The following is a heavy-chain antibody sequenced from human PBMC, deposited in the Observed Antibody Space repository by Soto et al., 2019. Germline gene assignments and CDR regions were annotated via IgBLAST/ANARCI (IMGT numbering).Heavy chain of an antibody. CDR2: IIPIFGTA. J-gene: IGHJ6*02. CDR3: ARRYSSSWYSDYYYYGMDV. D-gene: IGHD6-13*01. Sequence: SVRVSCKASVGTFSSYAISWVRQAPGQGLEWMGGIIPIFGTANYAQKFQGRVTITADESTSTAYMELSSLRSEDTAVYYCARRYSSSWYSDYYYYGMDVWGQGTTVTVSS. V-gene: IGHV1-69*13. CDR1: VGTFSSYA.